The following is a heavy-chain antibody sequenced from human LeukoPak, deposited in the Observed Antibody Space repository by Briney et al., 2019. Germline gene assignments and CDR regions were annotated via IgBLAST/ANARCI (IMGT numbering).Heavy chain of an antibody. CDR3: AKGTTPFDY. CDR2: ISFDGSNK. J-gene: IGHJ4*02. D-gene: IGHD1-7*01. Sequence: GGSLRLSCAASGFTFSSHAMHWVRQAPGKGLEWVAVISFDGSNKYYADSVKGRFTISRDNSKNTLYLQMNSLRAEDTAVYYCAKGTTPFDYWGQGTLVTVSS. CDR1: GFTFSSHA. V-gene: IGHV3-30*04.